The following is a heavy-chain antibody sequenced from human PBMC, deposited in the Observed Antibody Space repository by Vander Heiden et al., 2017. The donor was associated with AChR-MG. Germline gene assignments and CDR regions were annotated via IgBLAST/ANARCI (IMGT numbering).Heavy chain of an antibody. J-gene: IGHJ6*03. CDR2: IIPIFGTA. CDR3: ARDLIPDPAPYYYYMDV. D-gene: IGHD2-2*01. V-gene: IGHV1-69*01. CDR1: GGTFSSYA. Sequence: QVQLVQSGAEVKKPGSSVKVSCKASGGTFSSYAISWVRQAPGQGLEWMGGIIPIFGTANYAQKFQGRVTITADESTSTAYMEMSSLRSEDTAVYYCARDLIPDPAPYYYYMDVWVNGTTVNVSS.